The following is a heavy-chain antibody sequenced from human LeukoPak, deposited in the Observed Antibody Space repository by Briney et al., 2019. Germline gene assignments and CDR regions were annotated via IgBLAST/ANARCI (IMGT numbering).Heavy chain of an antibody. CDR3: ARQAGVT. D-gene: IGHD6-19*01. J-gene: IGHJ5*02. CDR2: IK. CDR1: GFSINNYW. Sequence: PGGSLRLSCAVSGFSINNYWMTWYRQAPGKGLECVAHIKGRFTISRDNAENSLYLQMNSLRAEDTAVYYCARQAGVTWGQGTLVTVSS. V-gene: IGHV3-7*01.